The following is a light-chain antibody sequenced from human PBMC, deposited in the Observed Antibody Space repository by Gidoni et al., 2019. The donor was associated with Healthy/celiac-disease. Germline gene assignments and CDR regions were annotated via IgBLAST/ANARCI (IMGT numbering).Light chain of an antibody. CDR1: SGSVSTSYY. J-gene: IGLJ2*01. CDR2: STN. V-gene: IGLV8-61*01. Sequence: VVTPEPSFSVSPGGTVPLTCGLSSGSVSTSYYPSWYQQTPGQAPRTLIYSTNTRSSGVPDRCSGSILGNKAALTITGAQADDESDYYCVLYMGSGISVFGGGTKLTVL. CDR3: VLYMGSGISV.